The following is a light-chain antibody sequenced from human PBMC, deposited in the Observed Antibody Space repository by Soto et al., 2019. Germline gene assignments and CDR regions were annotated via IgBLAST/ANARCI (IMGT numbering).Light chain of an antibody. J-gene: IGKJ2*01. Sequence: EIVLTQSPATLSLSPGERATLSCRASQSVSRSYLAWYQQKPGQAPRLLSYGASSRATGIPDRFSGSGSGTDFTLTISRLEPEDFAVYYCQQYGSSPPYTFGQGTKLESK. V-gene: IGKV3-20*01. CDR2: GAS. CDR3: QQYGSSPPYT. CDR1: QSVSRSY.